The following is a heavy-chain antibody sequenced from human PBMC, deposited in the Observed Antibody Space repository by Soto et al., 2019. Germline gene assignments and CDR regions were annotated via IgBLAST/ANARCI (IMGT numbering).Heavy chain of an antibody. CDR3: ARLPKGSLVTA. CDR2: ISSSGDNI. CDR1: GFSFSDHS. Sequence: GGSLRLSCVGSGFSFSDHSMNWVRRAPGKGLQWVSYISSSGDNIHYADSVKGRFTVSRDNAKNTLFLRMNSLRDDDTAMYYCARLPKGSLVTAWGQGTLVTVSS. J-gene: IGHJ4*02. D-gene: IGHD2-21*02. V-gene: IGHV3-48*02.